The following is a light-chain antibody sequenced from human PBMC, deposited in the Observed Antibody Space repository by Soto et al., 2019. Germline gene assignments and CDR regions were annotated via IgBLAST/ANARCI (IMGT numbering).Light chain of an antibody. J-gene: IGKJ3*01. CDR3: QQYGTSVFT. CDR1: QSVSSSY. V-gene: IGKV3-20*01. Sequence: EIVLTQSPGTLSLSPGERATLSCRARQSVSSSYLAWYQQKPGQAPRLLIYGASSRATGIPDRFSASGSGTHFTLTISRLEPEDFAVYYCQQYGTSVFTFGPGTKVDIK. CDR2: GAS.